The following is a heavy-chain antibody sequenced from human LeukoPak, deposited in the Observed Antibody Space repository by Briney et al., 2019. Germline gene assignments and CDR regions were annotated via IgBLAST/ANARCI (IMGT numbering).Heavy chain of an antibody. CDR2: ISAYNGNT. D-gene: IGHD3-9*01. CDR1: GYTFTRYG. J-gene: IGHJ4*02. V-gene: IGHV1-18*01. CDR3: ASSAGYDILTAYLLDY. Sequence: ASVNVSCKASGYTFTRYGISWVRQAPGQGLEWMGWISAYNGNTNYAQKLQGRVTMTTDTSTSTAYMELRSLRSDDTAVYYCASSAGYDILTAYLLDYWGQGTLVTVSS.